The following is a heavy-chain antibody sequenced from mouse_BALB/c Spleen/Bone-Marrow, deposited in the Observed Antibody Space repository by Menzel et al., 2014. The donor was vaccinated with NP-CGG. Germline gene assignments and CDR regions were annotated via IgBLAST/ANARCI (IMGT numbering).Heavy chain of an antibody. CDR1: GYSFTSYW. J-gene: IGHJ3*01. CDR3: TGYGNYVETSFAY. V-gene: IGHV1-5*01. CDR2: IYPGNSDT. Sequence: EVQLQQSGTVLARPGASVKMSCKASGYSFTSYWMHWVKQRPGQGLEWIGAIYPGNSDTRYNQKFKGKAKLTAVTSASTAYMELSSLTNEDSAVYYCTGYGNYVETSFAYWGQGTLVTVS. D-gene: IGHD2-1*01.